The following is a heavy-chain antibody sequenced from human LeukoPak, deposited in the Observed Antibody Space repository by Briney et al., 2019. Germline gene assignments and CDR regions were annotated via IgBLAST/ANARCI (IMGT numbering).Heavy chain of an antibody. D-gene: IGHD6-13*01. CDR1: GGSITSSGYY. Sequence: PSQTLSLTCTVSGGSITSSGYYWSWIRQPAGSGLEWIGRTYSNGNTKYIPSLKTRVAISVDTSKNQFSLKLNSVTAADTAVYYCARIYSSSWFLNWFDPWGQGTLVTVSS. V-gene: IGHV4-61*02. CDR3: ARIYSSSWFLNWFDP. CDR2: TYSNGNT. J-gene: IGHJ5*02.